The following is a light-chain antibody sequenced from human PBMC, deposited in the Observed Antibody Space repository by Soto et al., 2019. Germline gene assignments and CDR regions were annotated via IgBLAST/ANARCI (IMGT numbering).Light chain of an antibody. CDR2: EVS. V-gene: IGLV2-14*01. J-gene: IGLJ1*01. Sequence: QSALTQPASVSGSPGQSITISCTGTSSDVGGYNYVSWYQQHPGKAPKLLIYEVSHRPSGVSNRFSGSKSGNTASLTISGLQDEDEADYYCTSYTSTDTLLYVFGTGTKRTVL. CDR1: SSDVGGYNY. CDR3: TSYTSTDTLLYV.